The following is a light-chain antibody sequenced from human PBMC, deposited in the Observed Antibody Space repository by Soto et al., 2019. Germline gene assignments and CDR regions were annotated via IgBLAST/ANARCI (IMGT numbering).Light chain of an antibody. Sequence: EIVLRQSPVTLSLSPGERATLSCRASQSFRGLLAWYQQKPGQAPRLLIYDAYNRATGIPPRFSGSGSGTDFTLTISSLEPEDSAVYYCQQRHMWPITLGQGTRLEI. V-gene: IGKV3-11*01. CDR1: QSFRGL. CDR3: QQRHMWPIT. CDR2: DAY. J-gene: IGKJ5*01.